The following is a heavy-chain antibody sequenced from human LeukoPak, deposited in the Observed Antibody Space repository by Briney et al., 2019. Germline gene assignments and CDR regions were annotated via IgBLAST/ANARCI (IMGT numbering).Heavy chain of an antibody. J-gene: IGHJ4*02. CDR3: ARALRRGYSYGPPLYYFDY. V-gene: IGHV4-59*12. Sequence: SETLSLTCTVSGGSISSYYWSWIRQPPGKGLEWIGYIYYSGSTYYNPSLKSRVTISVDTSKNQFSLKLSSVTAADTAVYYCARALRRGYSYGPPLYYFDYWGQGTLVTVSS. CDR2: IYYSGST. D-gene: IGHD5-18*01. CDR1: GGSISSYY.